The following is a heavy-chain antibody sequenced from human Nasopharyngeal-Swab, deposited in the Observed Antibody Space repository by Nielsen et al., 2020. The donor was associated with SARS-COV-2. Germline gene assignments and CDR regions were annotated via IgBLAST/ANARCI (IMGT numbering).Heavy chain of an antibody. CDR2: IYPGDSNT. Sequence: GESLKLSCKGSGYSFTTYWLGWVRHMPGKGLEWMGIIYPGDSNTRYSPSFQGQVTISVDKYSSTSYLQWSSLKASDTAIYYCARPMRPMGHYYFGMDVWGQGTTVTVSS. D-gene: IGHD1-26*01. CDR1: GYSFTTYW. CDR3: ARPMRPMGHYYFGMDV. J-gene: IGHJ6*02. V-gene: IGHV5-51*01.